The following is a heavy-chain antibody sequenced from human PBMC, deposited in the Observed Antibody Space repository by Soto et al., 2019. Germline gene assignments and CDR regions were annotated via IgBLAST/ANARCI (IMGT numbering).Heavy chain of an antibody. V-gene: IGHV3-33*01. Sequence: GGSLRLSCEASGFTFSNSAMHWVRQAPGKGLEWVAVIYYDVDNKYYADSVKGRFTISRDNTQNTLYLQLTSLRVEDTAIYYCARGLHSLFDYWGQGTLVTVSS. D-gene: IGHD2-21*01. CDR2: IYYDVDNK. CDR1: GFTFSNSA. J-gene: IGHJ4*02. CDR3: ARGLHSLFDY.